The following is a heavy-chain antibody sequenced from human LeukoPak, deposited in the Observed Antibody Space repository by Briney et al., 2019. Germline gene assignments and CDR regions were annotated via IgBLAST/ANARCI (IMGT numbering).Heavy chain of an antibody. CDR3: AKGVGGSANYYYMDV. V-gene: IGHV1-2*04. J-gene: IGHJ6*03. Sequence: ASVKVSCKASGYTFTGYYMHWVRQAPGQGLEWMGWINPNSGGTNYAQKFQGWVTMTRDTSISTAYMELSRLRSDDTAVYYCAKGVGGSANYYYMDVWGKGTTVTVSS. CDR2: INPNSGGT. CDR1: GYTFTGYY. D-gene: IGHD3-10*01.